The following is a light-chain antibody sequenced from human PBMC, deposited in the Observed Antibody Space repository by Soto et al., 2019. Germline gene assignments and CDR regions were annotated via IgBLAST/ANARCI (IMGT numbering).Light chain of an antibody. CDR1: QTLRNK. CDR2: GGF. Sequence: IVLTQSPGTLSVSPGERVILSCRASQTLRNKLAWFQQKPGQAPRLLIYGGFTRATGIPARFSGRGPVTEFTPTTNASQSEDLAIYDYEQHYACPLAFGPGRKLD. V-gene: IGKV3-15*01. CDR3: EQHYACPLA. J-gene: IGKJ3*01.